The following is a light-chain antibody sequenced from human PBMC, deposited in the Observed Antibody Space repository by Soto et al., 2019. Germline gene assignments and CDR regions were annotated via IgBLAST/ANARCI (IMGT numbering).Light chain of an antibody. CDR1: SSDVGLYNY. V-gene: IGLV2-8*01. Sequence: QSALTQPASVSGSPGQSITISCTGTSSDVGLYNYVSWYQQHPGKAPKLMIYEVNKRPSGVPDRFSGSKSGSTASLTVSGLQGEDEADYYCSSFAGTNNVLFGGGTKLTVL. J-gene: IGLJ2*01. CDR3: SSFAGTNNVL. CDR2: EVN.